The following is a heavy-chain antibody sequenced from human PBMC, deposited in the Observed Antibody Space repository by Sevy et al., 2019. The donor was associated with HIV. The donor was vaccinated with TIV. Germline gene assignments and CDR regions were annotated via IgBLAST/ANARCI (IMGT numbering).Heavy chain of an antibody. J-gene: IGHJ4*02. V-gene: IGHV4-61*02. CDR2: IHASGST. CDR1: GDSFSSDTYF. D-gene: IGHD3-9*01. CDR3: ARERGSNILTLGLDF. Sequence: SETLSLTCTVSGDSFSSDTYFWNWIRQPAGKGLEWIGRIHASGSTIYNPSLKSRVTMSVDKSKSLFSLRLSSVTAADTAVYFCARERGSNILTLGLDFWGQGSLVTVSS.